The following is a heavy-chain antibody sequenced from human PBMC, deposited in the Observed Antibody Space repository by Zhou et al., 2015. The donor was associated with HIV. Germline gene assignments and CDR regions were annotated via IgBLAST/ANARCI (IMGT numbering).Heavy chain of an antibody. Sequence: QVQLVQSGAEVKKPGSSVKVSCKASGGTFSSYTISWVRQAPGQGLEWMGRIIPILGIANYAQKFQGRVTITADKSTSTAYMELSSLRSEDTAVYYCARDLGYCTNGVCTPWEYYFVLLGRGNPSVTVSS. CDR1: GGTFSSYT. J-gene: IGHJ4*02. CDR3: ARDLGYCTNGVCTPWEYYFVL. D-gene: IGHD2-8*01. CDR2: IIPILGIA. V-gene: IGHV1-69*08.